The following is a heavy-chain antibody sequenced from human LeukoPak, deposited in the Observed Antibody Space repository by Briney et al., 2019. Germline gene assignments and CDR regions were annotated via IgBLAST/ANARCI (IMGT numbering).Heavy chain of an antibody. Sequence: PSETLSLTCAVYGGSFSGYYWSWIRQPPGKGLEWIGEINHSGSTNYNPSLKSRVTISVDTSKNQFSLKLSSVTAADTAVYYCAGSSWYVDRLGYWGQGTLVTVSS. J-gene: IGHJ4*02. CDR2: INHSGST. CDR1: GGSFSGYY. V-gene: IGHV4-34*01. D-gene: IGHD6-13*01. CDR3: AGSSWYVDRLGY.